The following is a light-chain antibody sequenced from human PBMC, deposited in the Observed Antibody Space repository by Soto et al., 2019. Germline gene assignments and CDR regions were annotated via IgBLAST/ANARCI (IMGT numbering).Light chain of an antibody. CDR2: EGS. V-gene: IGLV2-23*01. J-gene: IGLJ2*01. CDR1: SSDVGSYNL. Sequence: QSALTQPASVSGSPGQSITISCTGTSSDVGSYNLVSWYQQHPGKAPKLMIYEGSKRPSGVSTRFSGSKSGNTASLTISGLQAEDESDYYCFTYAGVVFGGGTKLTVL. CDR3: FTYAGVV.